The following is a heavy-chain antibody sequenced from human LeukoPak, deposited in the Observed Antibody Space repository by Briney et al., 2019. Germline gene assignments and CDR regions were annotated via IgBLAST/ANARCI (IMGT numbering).Heavy chain of an antibody. CDR3: ARDLSLAAAASIFDY. CDR2: INLDGSNK. CDR1: GFTFSSYW. D-gene: IGHD6-13*01. V-gene: IGHV3-7*01. J-gene: IGHJ4*02. Sequence: GGSLRLSCAASGFTFSSYWMSWVRQAPGKGLEWVANINLDGSNKYYADSVKGRFTISRDNSKNTLYLQMNSLRAEDTAVYYCARDLSLAAAASIFDYWGQGTLVTVSS.